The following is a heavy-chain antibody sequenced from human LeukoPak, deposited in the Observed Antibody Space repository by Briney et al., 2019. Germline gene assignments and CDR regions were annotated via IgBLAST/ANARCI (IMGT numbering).Heavy chain of an antibody. V-gene: IGHV1-2*02. CDR3: ARVTDSSWDRWFDP. D-gene: IGHD3-22*01. CDR2: INPNSGGT. CDR1: GYTFTGYY. Sequence: ASVKVSCKASGYTFTGYYMHWVRQAPGQGLEWMGWINPNSGGTNYAQKFQGRVTMTRDTSISTAHMELSRLRSDDTAVYYCARVTDSSWDRWFDPWGQGTLVTVSS. J-gene: IGHJ5*02.